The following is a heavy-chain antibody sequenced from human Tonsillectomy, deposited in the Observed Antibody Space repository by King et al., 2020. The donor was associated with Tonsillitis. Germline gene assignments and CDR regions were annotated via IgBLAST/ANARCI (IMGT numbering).Heavy chain of an antibody. CDR1: GYTFSNYG. J-gene: IGHJ6*02. CDR2: INSYNGNT. CDR3: ARCSSGWPTQSYGMDV. V-gene: IGHV1-18*01. Sequence: QLVQSGAEVKKPGASVKVSCKASGYTFSNYGISWVRQAPGQGLEWMGWINSYNGNTNYAQKLQGRVTMTTDTSTSTAYVELRSLRSDDTAVYYCARCSSGWPTQSYGMDVWGQGTTVTVSS. D-gene: IGHD6-19*01.